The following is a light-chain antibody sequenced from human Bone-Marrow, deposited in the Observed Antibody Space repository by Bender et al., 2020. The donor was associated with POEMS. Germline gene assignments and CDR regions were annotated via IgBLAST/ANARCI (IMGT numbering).Light chain of an antibody. CDR3: LIWHSSAWV. J-gene: IGLJ3*02. Sequence: QAVLTQPSSLSASPGASASLTCTLRSGINVGTYRIYWYQQKPGSPPQYLLRYKSDSDNQQGSGVPSRFSGSKDGSANAGILLISGLQSDDEADYYCLIWHSSAWVFGGGTKLTVL. CDR2: YKSDSDN. CDR1: SGINVGTYR. V-gene: IGLV5-45*02.